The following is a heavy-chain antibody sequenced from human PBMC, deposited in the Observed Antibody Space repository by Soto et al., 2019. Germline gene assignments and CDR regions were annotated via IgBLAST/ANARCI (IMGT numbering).Heavy chain of an antibody. CDR1: GGIFSRHA. J-gene: IGHJ5*02. CDR2: IVPKLGTV. CDR3: ATPRTYDCASDGDYGTQFDD. Sequence: QVQLVPSGAEVKKTGASVKVSCKISGGIFSRHAIDGVRQAPGQGLEWMGGIVPKLGTVIYAQNFQARFTISAEELTNTSYRNCCGLTFEATAVDYYATPRTYDCASDGDYGTQFDDGGQGPLVTVSS. V-gene: IGHV1-69*01. D-gene: IGHD4-17*01.